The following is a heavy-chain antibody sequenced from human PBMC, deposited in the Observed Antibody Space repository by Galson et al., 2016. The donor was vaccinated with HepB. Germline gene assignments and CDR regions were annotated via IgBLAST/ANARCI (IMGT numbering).Heavy chain of an antibody. CDR3: VREEVEGNDYGDPQLMASGMDV. D-gene: IGHD4-17*01. CDR2: ISYDGSNK. Sequence: SLRLSCAASGFTFSSYALHWVRQAPGKGLEWVAVISYDGSNKYFADSVNGRVTVSRDNSKNTVYLQMNSLRPEDTAVYYCVREEVEGNDYGDPQLMASGMDVWGQGTTVTVSS. CDR1: GFTFSSYA. V-gene: IGHV3-30-3*01. J-gene: IGHJ6*02.